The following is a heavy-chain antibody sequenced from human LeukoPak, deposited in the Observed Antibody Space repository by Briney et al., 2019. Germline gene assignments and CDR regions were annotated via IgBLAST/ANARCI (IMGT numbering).Heavy chain of an antibody. CDR1: GGSISSYY. CDR2: IYYSGST. D-gene: IGHD2-15*01. Sequence: PSETLCLTCTVSGGSISSYYWSWIRQPPGKGLEWIGYIYYSGSTNYNTSLKSRVTISVDTSKNQFSLKLSSVTAADTAVYYCARATSVYCSGGSCPTYYYYYYMDVWGKGTTVTVSS. J-gene: IGHJ6*03. CDR3: ARATSVYCSGGSCPTYYYYYYMDV. V-gene: IGHV4-59*01.